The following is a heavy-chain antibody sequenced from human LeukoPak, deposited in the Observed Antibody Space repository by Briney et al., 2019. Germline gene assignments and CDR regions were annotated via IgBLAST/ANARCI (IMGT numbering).Heavy chain of an antibody. D-gene: IGHD3-22*01. CDR2: ISSSGSTI. CDR1: GFTFSSYE. J-gene: IGHJ4*02. Sequence: PGGSLRLSCAASGFTFSSYEMNWVRQAPGKGLEWVSYISSSGSTIYYADSVKGRFTISRDNAKNSLYLQMNSLRAEDTAVYYCARVGVLVTVGYYFDYWGQGTLVTVSS. V-gene: IGHV3-48*03. CDR3: ARVGVLVTVGYYFDY.